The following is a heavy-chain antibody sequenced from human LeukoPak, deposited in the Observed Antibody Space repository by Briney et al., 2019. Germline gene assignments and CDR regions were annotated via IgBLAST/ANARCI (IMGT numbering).Heavy chain of an antibody. Sequence: GGSLRLSCAASGFTFTSYWMTWVRQAPGKGLEWVANTKHDGSERYYVDSVKGRFTISRDNVKNSLFLQLDSLRAEDTAVYYCARGGLYGDYYFDYWGQGTLVTVTS. V-gene: IGHV3-7*04. CDR3: ARGGLYGDYYFDY. CDR1: GFTFTSYW. J-gene: IGHJ4*02. D-gene: IGHD2-21*02. CDR2: TKHDGSER.